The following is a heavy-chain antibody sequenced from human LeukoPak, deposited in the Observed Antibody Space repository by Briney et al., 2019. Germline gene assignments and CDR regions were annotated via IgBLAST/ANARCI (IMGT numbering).Heavy chain of an antibody. J-gene: IGHJ3*02. CDR2: FDPEDGET. CDR3: ATRSEAVADPNDAFDI. CDR1: GYTLTELS. D-gene: IGHD6-19*01. Sequence: ASVKVSCKVSGYTLTELSMHWVRQAPGKGLEWMGGFDPEDGETIYAQKFQGRVTMTEDTSTDTAYMELSSLRSEDTAVYYCATRSEAVADPNDAFDIWGQGTMVTVPS. V-gene: IGHV1-24*01.